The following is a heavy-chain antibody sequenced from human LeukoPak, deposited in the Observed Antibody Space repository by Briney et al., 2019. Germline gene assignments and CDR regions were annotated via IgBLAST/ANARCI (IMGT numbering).Heavy chain of an antibody. D-gene: IGHD3-10*01. J-gene: IGHJ6*04. CDR3: AKIEVTMVRGFISYYYYGMDV. Sequence: GGSLRLSCAASGFPFSKYAMSWVRQAPGEGLEWVSAISDSGDDTYYADSVKGGFTISRDNSENTLFLQMNSLRAEDTAVFYCAKIEVTMVRGFISYYYYGMDVWGKGTTVTVSS. V-gene: IGHV3-23*01. CDR1: GFPFSKYA. CDR2: ISDSGDDT.